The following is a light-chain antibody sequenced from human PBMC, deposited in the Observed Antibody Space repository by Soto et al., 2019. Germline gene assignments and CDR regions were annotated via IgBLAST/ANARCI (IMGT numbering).Light chain of an antibody. CDR2: DAS. V-gene: IGKV3-11*01. CDR1: QRVSNS. CDR3: QQRSNWPPT. Sequence: DTLLTQSPATLSLSPGERVTLSCRATQRVSNSLAWYKQKSGQATRLLIYDASFRATGIPDRVSGSGSGTDVTLTISSLEPEDGAVYDGQQRSNWPPTFGPGTKVDIK. J-gene: IGKJ3*01.